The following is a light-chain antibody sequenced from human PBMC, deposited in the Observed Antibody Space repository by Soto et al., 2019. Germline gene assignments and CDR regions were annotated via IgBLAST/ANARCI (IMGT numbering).Light chain of an antibody. CDR3: QQYNNWPPWT. CDR2: GAS. J-gene: IGKJ1*01. Sequence: EIVMTQSPATLSGSPGERATLSCRASQSVSRNLAWYQQKPGQAPRLLIYGASTRATGIPARFSGSGSGTEFTLTISSLQSEDFAVYYCQQYNNWPPWTFGQGTKVEIK. V-gene: IGKV3-15*01. CDR1: QSVSRN.